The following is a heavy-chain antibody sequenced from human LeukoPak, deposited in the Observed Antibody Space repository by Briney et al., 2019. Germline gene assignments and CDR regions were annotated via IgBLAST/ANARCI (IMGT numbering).Heavy chain of an antibody. CDR2: INPNSGGT. D-gene: IGHD1-26*01. V-gene: IGHV1-2*02. J-gene: IGHJ4*02. Sequence: GASVKVSCKASGYTFTGYYMHWVRQAPGQGLEWMGWINPNSGGTNYAQKFQGRVTMTRDTSISTAYMELSRLRSDDTAVYYCARVRWELPLDAFDIWGQGTLVTVSS. CDR1: GYTFTGYY. CDR3: ARVRWELPLDAFDI.